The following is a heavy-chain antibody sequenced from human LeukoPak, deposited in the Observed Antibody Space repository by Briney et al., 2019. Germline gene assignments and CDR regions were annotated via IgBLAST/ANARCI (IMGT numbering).Heavy chain of an antibody. CDR3: AKDLSLAAASPFDY. CDR1: GFTFDDYA. J-gene: IGHJ4*02. V-gene: IGHV3-9*01. CDR2: ISWNSGSI. D-gene: IGHD6-13*01. Sequence: GRSLRLSCAASGFTFDDYAMHWVRQAPGKGLEWVSGISWNSGSIGYADSVKGRFTISRDNAKNSLYLQMNSLGAEDTALYYCAKDLSLAAASPFDYWGQGTLVTVSS.